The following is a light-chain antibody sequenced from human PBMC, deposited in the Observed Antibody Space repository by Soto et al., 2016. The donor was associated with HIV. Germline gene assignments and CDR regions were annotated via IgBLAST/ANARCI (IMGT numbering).Light chain of an antibody. Sequence: DIQMTQSPSTLSASIGDRVCITCRASQSFSNWVAWYQQKPGKAPKLLMSKASILETGVPSRFSGVGFGTDFTLTISTLQPEDSAIYYCQQYNTPPWTFGQGTKVEI. J-gene: IGKJ1*01. V-gene: IGKV1-5*03. CDR3: QQYNTPPWT. CDR2: KAS. CDR1: QSFSNW.